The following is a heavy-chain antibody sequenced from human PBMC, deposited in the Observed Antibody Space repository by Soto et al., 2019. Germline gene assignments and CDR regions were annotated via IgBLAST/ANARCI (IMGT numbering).Heavy chain of an antibody. CDR1: GYTFTSYA. Sequence: QVQLVQSGAEVKKPGASXXXXCKASGYTFTSYAMYWVRQAPGQRLEWMGWINAGNGNTKYSQKFQGRVTITRDTSATTAYMELSSLRSEDTAVYYCARDMGFGLSDYWGQGTLVTVSS. CDR3: ARDMGFGLSDY. J-gene: IGHJ4*02. D-gene: IGHD3-10*01. CDR2: INAGNGNT. V-gene: IGHV1-3*01.